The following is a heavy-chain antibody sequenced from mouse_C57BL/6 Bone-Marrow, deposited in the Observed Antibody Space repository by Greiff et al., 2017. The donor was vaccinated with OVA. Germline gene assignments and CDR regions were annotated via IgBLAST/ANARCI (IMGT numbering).Heavy chain of an antibody. CDR1: GYTFTNYW. CDR3: ARADDFPFAY. CDR2: IYPGGGYT. D-gene: IGHD2-4*01. Sequence: VQLVESGAELVRPGTSVKMSCKASGYTFTNYWIGWAKQRPGHGLEWIGDIYPGGGYTNYNEKFKGKATLTADKSSSTAYMQFSSLTSEDSAIYYCARADDFPFAYWGQGTLVTVSA. J-gene: IGHJ3*01. V-gene: IGHV1-63*01.